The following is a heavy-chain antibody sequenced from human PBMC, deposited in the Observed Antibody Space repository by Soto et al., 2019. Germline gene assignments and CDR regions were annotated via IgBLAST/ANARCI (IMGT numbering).Heavy chain of an antibody. CDR2: ISAYNGNT. CDR1: GYTFTNFG. J-gene: IGHJ4*02. CDR3: ASGVTPIDY. V-gene: IGHV1-18*01. Sequence: QVQLVQSGAEVKKPGASVKVSCKTSGYTFTNFGLSWVRQAPGQGLEWMGWISAYNGNTNYAQNFQGRVTMTTDTSTSTAYMELTGLRSDDTGVYYCASGVTPIDYWCPGTLVTVSS. D-gene: IGHD2-21*02.